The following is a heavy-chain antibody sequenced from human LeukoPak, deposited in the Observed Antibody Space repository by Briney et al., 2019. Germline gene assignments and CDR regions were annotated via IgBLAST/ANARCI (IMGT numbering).Heavy chain of an antibody. Sequence: SETLSLTCTVSGGSISSSGYYWSWIRQPPGKGLEWIGYNYYSGSTNYNPSLKSRVTISVDTSKNQFSLKLSSVTAADTAVYYCARGGFVPAANDQYYYYGMDVWGQGTTVTVSS. D-gene: IGHD2-2*01. CDR2: NYYSGST. CDR3: ARGGFVPAANDQYYYYGMDV. V-gene: IGHV4-61*08. CDR1: GGSISSSGYY. J-gene: IGHJ6*02.